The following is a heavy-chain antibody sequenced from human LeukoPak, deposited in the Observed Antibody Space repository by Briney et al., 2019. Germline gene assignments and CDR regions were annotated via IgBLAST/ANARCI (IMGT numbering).Heavy chain of an antibody. D-gene: IGHD1-26*01. CDR3: ARPASTSGGYSHYYYYGMDV. J-gene: IGHJ6*02. CDR2: INPSGGST. V-gene: IGHV1-46*01. Sequence: ASVKVSCKASGYTFTSYYMHWVRQAPGQGLEWMGIINPSGGSTSYAQKFQGRVTMTRDTPTSTVYMELSSLRSEDTAVYYCARPASTSGGYSHYYYYGMDVWGQGTTVTVSS. CDR1: GYTFTSYY.